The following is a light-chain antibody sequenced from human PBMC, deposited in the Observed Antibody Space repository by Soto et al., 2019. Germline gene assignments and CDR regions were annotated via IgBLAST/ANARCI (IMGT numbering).Light chain of an antibody. V-gene: IGLV2-11*01. CDR1: SSDVGGYNY. Sequence: QSALTQPRSVTGSPGQSVTISCTGTSSDVGGYNYVSWYQQHPGKAPKLMIYDVSKRPSGVPDRFSGSKSGNTASLTISGLQAEAEAHYYCCSSAGSYTSVFGGGTKLTVL. CDR3: CSSAGSYTSV. J-gene: IGLJ3*02. CDR2: DVS.